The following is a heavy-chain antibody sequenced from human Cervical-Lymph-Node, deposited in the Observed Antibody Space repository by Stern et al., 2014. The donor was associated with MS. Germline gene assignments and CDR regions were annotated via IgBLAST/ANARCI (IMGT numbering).Heavy chain of an antibody. CDR3: ARSKIAVAGRFWYYYGMDV. V-gene: IGHV3-30-3*01. CDR1: GFTFSSYA. D-gene: IGHD6-19*01. J-gene: IGHJ6*02. CDR2: ISYDGSNK. Sequence: EQLVESGGGVVQPGRSLRLSCAASGFTFSSYAMHWVRQAPGKGLEWVAVISYDGSNKYYADSVKGRFTISRDNSKNTLYLQMNSLRAEDTAVYYCARSKIAVAGRFWYYYGMDVWGQGTTVTVSS.